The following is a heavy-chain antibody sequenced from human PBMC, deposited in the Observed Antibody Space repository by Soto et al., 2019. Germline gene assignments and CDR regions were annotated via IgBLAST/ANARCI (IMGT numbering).Heavy chain of an antibody. CDR3: ARGGYYGSGSFDI. J-gene: IGHJ3*02. D-gene: IGHD3-10*01. Sequence: SEILSLTCAVYGGSFSGYYWSWIRQPPGKGLEWIGEINHSGSTNYNPSLKSRVTISVDTSKNQFSLKLSSVTAADTAVYYCARGGYYGSGSFDIWGQGTMVPVSS. V-gene: IGHV4-34*01. CDR2: INHSGST. CDR1: GGSFSGYY.